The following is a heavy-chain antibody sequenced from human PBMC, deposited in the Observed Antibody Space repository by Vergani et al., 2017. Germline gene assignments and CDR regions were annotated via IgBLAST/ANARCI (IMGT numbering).Heavy chain of an antibody. D-gene: IGHD4-17*01. Sequence: QVQLQQLGAGLLKPSETLSLTCAVYGGSFSGYYWSWIRQPPGKGLEWIGEINHSGSTNYNPSLKSRVTISVDTSKNQFSLKLSSVTAADTAVYYCARGRLYGVPFDYWGQGTLVTVSS. CDR1: GGSFSGYY. CDR2: INHSGST. V-gene: IGHV4-34*01. CDR3: ARGRLYGVPFDY. J-gene: IGHJ4*02.